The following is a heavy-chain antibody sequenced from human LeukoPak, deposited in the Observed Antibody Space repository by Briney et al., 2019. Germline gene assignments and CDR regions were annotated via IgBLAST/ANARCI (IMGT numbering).Heavy chain of an antibody. CDR2: IYYSGST. V-gene: IGHV4-59*01. CDR3: ATGRDWFDP. D-gene: IGHD5-24*01. J-gene: IGHJ5*02. CDR1: GGSISSYY. Sequence: SETLSLTCTVSGGSISSYYWSWIRQPPGKGLEWIGYIYYSGSTNYNPSLTSGVTISVDTSKNQFSLKLSSVTAADTAVYYCATGRDWFDPWGQGTLVTVSS.